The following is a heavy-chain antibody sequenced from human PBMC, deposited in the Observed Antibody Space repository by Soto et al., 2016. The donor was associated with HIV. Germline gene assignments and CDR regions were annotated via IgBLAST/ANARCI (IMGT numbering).Heavy chain of an antibody. V-gene: IGHV3-74*01. CDR3: ARGGGAKDSSGYYYPGDYYYYMDV. CDR1: GFTFSSYW. CDR2: INSDGSST. J-gene: IGHJ6*03. D-gene: IGHD3-22*01. Sequence: EVQLVESGGGLVQPGGSLRLSCAASGFTFSSYWMHWVRQAPGKGLVWVSRINSDGSSTSYADSVKGRFTISRDNAKNTLYLQMNSLRAEDTAVYYCARGGGAKDSSGYYYPGDYYYYMDVWGKGTTVTVSS.